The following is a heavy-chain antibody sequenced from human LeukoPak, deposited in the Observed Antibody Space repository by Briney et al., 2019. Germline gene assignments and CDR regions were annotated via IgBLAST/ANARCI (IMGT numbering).Heavy chain of an antibody. J-gene: IGHJ4*02. V-gene: IGHV3-23*01. CDR3: AKDLYSNYGPADY. CDR2: ISNNGGYT. D-gene: IGHD4-11*01. Sequence: GGSLRLSCAASGFTFSSSAMSWVRQAPGKGLEWVSAISNNGGYTYYADSVQGRFTISRDNSKNTLCLQMNSLRAEDTAVYYCAKDLYSNYGPADYWGQGNLVTVSS. CDR1: GFTFSSSA.